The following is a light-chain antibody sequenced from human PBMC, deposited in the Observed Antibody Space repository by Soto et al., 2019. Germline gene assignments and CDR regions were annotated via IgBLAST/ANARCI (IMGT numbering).Light chain of an antibody. J-gene: IGLJ2*01. V-gene: IGLV1-44*01. CDR3: AAWDDSLNGVV. Sequence: QSVLTQPPSASGTPGQRVTISCSGSSSNIGSNTVNWYQQLPGTDPKLLIYNNNQRPSGVPDRFSGSKFGTSASLAISGLQSEDEADYYCAAWDDSLNGVVFGGGTQLTVL. CDR1: SSNIGSNT. CDR2: NNN.